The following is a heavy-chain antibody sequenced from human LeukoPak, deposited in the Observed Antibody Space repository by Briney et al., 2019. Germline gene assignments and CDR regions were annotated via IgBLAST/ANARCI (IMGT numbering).Heavy chain of an antibody. CDR2: LYSDGGVT. CDR3: ARDPGSNGGDWYFDL. CDR1: GFSFSTNR. J-gene: IGHJ2*01. Sequence: GGSLRLSCAASGFSFSTNRMHWVRQAPGKGLVWLSRLYSDGGVTGYADSVKGRFTISRDNAKNTLYLQMNSLRVEDTAVYYCARDPGSNGGDWYFDLWGRGTLVTVSS. V-gene: IGHV3-74*01. D-gene: IGHD3-16*01.